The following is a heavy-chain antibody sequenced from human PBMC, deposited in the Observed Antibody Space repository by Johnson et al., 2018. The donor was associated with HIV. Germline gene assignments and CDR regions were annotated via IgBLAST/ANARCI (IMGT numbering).Heavy chain of an antibody. D-gene: IGHD6-19*01. CDR1: GFTFKDHY. J-gene: IGHJ3*02. Sequence: QVLLVESGGGLVKPGGSLRLSCVASGFTFKDHYMSWIRQAPGKGLEWVSYISSSDSSIYYADSVKGRFTISRDNAKNSLYLQMNSLRAEDTAVYYCARVGSSGWLGRAFDIWGQGTMVTVSS. CDR2: ISSSDSSI. CDR3: ARVGSSGWLGRAFDI. V-gene: IGHV3-11*04.